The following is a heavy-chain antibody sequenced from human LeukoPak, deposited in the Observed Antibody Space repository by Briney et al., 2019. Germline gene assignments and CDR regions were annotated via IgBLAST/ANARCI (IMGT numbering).Heavy chain of an antibody. CDR2: ISSGGRYI. CDR3: ARCSGGSCYHSDDD. D-gene: IGHD2-15*01. CDR1: GFTFSTYS. Sequence: GGSLRLSCAASGFTFSTYSMNWVRQAPGKGLEWVSSISSGGRYIYYADSVKGRFTISRDNAKNSLYLQMNSVRAEDTALYYCARCSGGSCYHSDDDWGQGTLVTAS. J-gene: IGHJ4*02. V-gene: IGHV3-21*01.